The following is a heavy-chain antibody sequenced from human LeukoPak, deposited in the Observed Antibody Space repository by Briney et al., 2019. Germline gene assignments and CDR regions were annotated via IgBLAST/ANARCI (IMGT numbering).Heavy chain of an antibody. CDR2: IYYSGST. V-gene: IGHV4-59*01. Sequence: SETLSLTCAVSGGSISSYYWSWIRQPPGKGLEWIGYIYYSGSTNYNPSLKSRVTISVDTSKNQFSPKLSSVTAADTAVYYCAGTAYCSSTSCLWFDPWGQGTLVTVSS. CDR3: AGTAYCSSTSCLWFDP. CDR1: GGSISSYY. J-gene: IGHJ5*02. D-gene: IGHD2-2*01.